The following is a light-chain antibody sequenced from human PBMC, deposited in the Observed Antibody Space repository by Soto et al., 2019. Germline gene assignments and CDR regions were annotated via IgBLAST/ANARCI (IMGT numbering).Light chain of an antibody. J-gene: IGLJ2*01. V-gene: IGLV2-14*01. CDR3: SSYSTTTSPHVL. CDR1: TNDVGGYNY. CDR2: EVS. Sequence: QSALTQPASVSGSPGQSITISCTGTTNDVGGYNYVSWYQQHPGKAPKLLIFEVSSRPSGVSNRFSGSKSGNTASLTISALQAEDEADYFCSSYSTTTSPHVLFGGGTKVTVL.